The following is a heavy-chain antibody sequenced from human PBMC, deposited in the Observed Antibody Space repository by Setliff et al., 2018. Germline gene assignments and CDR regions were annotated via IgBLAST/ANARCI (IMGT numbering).Heavy chain of an antibody. CDR2: IGESGNNI. V-gene: IGHV3-11*04. CDR1: GFTFSGYY. J-gene: IGHJ6*03. Sequence: GGSLRLSCAASGFTFSGYYMQWVRQAPGKGLEWVSYIGESGNNIHYADSVKGRFTISRDHAKNSLYLKMNSLRVEDTALYYRAKASSSWYRGIYYYYYYMDVWGKGTTVTGSS. CDR3: AKASSSWYRGIYYYYYYMDV. D-gene: IGHD6-13*01.